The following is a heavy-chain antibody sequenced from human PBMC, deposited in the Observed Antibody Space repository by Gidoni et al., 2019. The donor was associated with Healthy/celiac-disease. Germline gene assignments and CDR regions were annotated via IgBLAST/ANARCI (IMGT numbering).Heavy chain of an antibody. J-gene: IGHJ5*02. D-gene: IGHD1-26*01. Sequence: QVQLVEAGGGVVQPGRSLRLSCATHGVTLSSYAMRWVRQAPGKGLAWVAVISYDGSNKYYADSVKGRFTISRDNSKNTLYLQMNSLRAEDTAVYYCARAFFPGVGPNWFDPWGQGTLVTVSS. CDR3: ARAFFPGVGPNWFDP. CDR2: ISYDGSNK. CDR1: GVTLSSYA. V-gene: IGHV3-30*04.